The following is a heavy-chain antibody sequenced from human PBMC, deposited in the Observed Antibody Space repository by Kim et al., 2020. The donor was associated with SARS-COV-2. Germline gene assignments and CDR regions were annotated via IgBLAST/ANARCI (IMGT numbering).Heavy chain of an antibody. D-gene: IGHD3-10*01. CDR3: AKDYGSGSYRAGAFDI. CDR2: ISWNSGSI. CDR1: GFTFDDYA. Sequence: GGSLRLSCAASGFTFDDYAMHWVRQAPGKGLEWVSGISWNSGSIGYADSVKGRFTISRDNAKNSLYLQMNSLRAEDTALYYCAKDYGSGSYRAGAFDIWGQGTMVTVSS. J-gene: IGHJ3*02. V-gene: IGHV3-9*01.